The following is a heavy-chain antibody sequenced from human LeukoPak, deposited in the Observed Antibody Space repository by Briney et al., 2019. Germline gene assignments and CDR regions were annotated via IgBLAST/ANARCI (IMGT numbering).Heavy chain of an antibody. D-gene: IGHD2-15*01. CDR2: INPNSGGT. CDR3: ARAIRYCSGGSCYGWFDP. Sequence: ASVKVPCQPSGYTFTGYYMHWVLHAPGPGLGSRVWINPNSGGTNYAQKFQGRVTMTRDTSISTAYMELSRLRSDDTAVYYCARAIRYCSGGSCYGWFDPWGQGTLVTVSS. V-gene: IGHV1-2*02. J-gene: IGHJ5*02. CDR1: GYTFTGYY.